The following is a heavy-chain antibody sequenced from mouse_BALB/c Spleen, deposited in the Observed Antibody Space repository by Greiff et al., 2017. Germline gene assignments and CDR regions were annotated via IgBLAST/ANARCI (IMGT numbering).Heavy chain of an antibody. V-gene: IGHV14-4*02. CDR3: ARTGGSSYAFAY. CDR1: GFNIKDYY. J-gene: IGHJ3*01. D-gene: IGHD1-1*01. CDR2: FDPENGDT. Sequence: VQLQQSGAELVRSGASVKLSCTASGFNIKDYYMHWVKQRPEQGLEWIGWFDPENGDTEYAPKFQGKATMTADTSSNTAYLQLSSLTSEDTAVYYCARTGGSSYAFAYWGQGTLVTVSA.